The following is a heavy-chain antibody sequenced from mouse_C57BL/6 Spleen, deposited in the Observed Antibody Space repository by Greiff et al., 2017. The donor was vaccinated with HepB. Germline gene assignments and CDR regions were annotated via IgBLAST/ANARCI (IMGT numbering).Heavy chain of an antibody. CDR3: AREDYGVFDY. D-gene: IGHD2-4*01. CDR2: ISDGGSYT. V-gene: IGHV5-4*01. CDR1: GFTFSSYA. Sequence: EVKVVESGGGLVKPGGSLKLSCAASGFTFSSYAMSWVRQTPEKRLEWVATISDGGSYTYYPDNVKGRFTISRDNAKNNLYLEMSHLKSEDTAMYYCAREDYGVFDYWGQGTTLTVSS. J-gene: IGHJ2*01.